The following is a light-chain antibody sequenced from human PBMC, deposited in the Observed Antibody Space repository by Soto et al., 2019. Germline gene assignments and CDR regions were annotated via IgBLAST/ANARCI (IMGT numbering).Light chain of an antibody. CDR2: DVS. Sequence: QSVLTQPASVSGSPGQSITISCTGTNSDVGGYNYVSWYQQHPGKAPKLMIYDVSNRPSGVSNRFSGSKSGNTASLTISGLQAEDEADYYCSSYTSSSTPPFGGGTKLTVL. CDR1: NSDVGGYNY. V-gene: IGLV2-14*01. J-gene: IGLJ2*01. CDR3: SSYTSSSTPP.